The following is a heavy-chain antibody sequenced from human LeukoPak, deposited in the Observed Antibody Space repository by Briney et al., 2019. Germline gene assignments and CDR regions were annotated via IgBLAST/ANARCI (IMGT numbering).Heavy chain of an antibody. J-gene: IGHJ6*03. CDR1: GFTFSSYA. V-gene: IGHV3-23*01. CDR3: AKRWGDDFWSGSPYYYYMDV. CDR2: ISGSGGST. Sequence: AGGSLRLSCAASGFTFSSYAMSWVRQAPGKGLEWVSAISGSGGSTYYADSVKGRFTISRDNSKNTLYLQMNSLRAEDTAVYYCAKRWGDDFWSGSPYYYYMDVWGKGTTVTVSS. D-gene: IGHD3-3*01.